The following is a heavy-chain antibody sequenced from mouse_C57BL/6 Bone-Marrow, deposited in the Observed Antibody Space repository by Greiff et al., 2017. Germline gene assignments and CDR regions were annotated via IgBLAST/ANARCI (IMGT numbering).Heavy chain of an antibody. J-gene: IGHJ2*01. D-gene: IGHD1-1*01. V-gene: IGHV5-12*01. CDR1: GFTFSDYY. CDR3: ARRSYYYGSYDY. Sequence: DVMLVESGGGLVQPGGSLKLSCAASGFTFSDYYMYWVRQTPEKRLEWVAYISNGGGSTYYPDTVKGRFTISRDNAKNTLYLQMSRLKSEDTALYYCARRSYYYGSYDYWGQGTTLTVSS. CDR2: ISNGGGST.